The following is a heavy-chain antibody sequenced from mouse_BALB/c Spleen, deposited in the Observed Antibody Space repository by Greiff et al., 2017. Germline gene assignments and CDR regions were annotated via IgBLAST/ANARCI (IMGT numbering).Heavy chain of an antibody. D-gene: IGHD2-4*01. Sequence: VQLQQSGAELVKPGASVKLSCKASGYTFTSYWMHWVKQRPGQGLEWIGEINPSNGRTNYNEKFKSKATLTVDKSSSTAYMQLSSLTSEDSAVYYWARRGIYYDYDVFAYWGQGTLVTVSA. CDR1: GYTFTSYW. CDR3: ARRGIYYDYDVFAY. CDR2: INPSNGRT. V-gene: IGHV1S81*02. J-gene: IGHJ3*01.